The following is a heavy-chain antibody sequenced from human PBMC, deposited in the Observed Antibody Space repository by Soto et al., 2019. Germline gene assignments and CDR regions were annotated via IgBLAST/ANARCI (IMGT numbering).Heavy chain of an antibody. D-gene: IGHD2-8*01. Sequence: PSETLSLTCAVYGESFNNYYWSWIRQPPGKGLEWIGEINHSGSTNYNPSLKSRVTISVDTSKNQFSLKLTSVTAADTAVYYCARGGIVYAIPVFDIWAKGAVVPVSP. V-gene: IGHV4-34*01. CDR3: ARGGIVYAIPVFDI. CDR1: GESFNNYY. J-gene: IGHJ3*02. CDR2: INHSGST.